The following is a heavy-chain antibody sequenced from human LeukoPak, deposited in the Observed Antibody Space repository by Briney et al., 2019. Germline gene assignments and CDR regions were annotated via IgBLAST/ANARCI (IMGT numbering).Heavy chain of an antibody. CDR2: ISSSGSTI. CDR1: GFPFSSYE. J-gene: IGHJ6*03. V-gene: IGHV3-48*03. CDR3: ASGSISAARTYYYYYYMDV. D-gene: IGHD3-10*01. Sequence: PGGSLGLSCAASGFPFSSYEMNGVRKAPGKGLEGVSYISSSGSTIYYADSVKGRFTISRDNAKNSLYLQMNSLRAEDTAVYYCASGSISAARTYYYYYYMDVWGKGTTVTVSS.